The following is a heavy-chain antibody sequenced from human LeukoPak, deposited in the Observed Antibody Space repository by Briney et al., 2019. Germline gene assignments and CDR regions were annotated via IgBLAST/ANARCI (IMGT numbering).Heavy chain of an antibody. Sequence: PAGGSLRLSCAASGFTFSGSALHWVRQAPGKGLEWVSAISGSGGSTYYADSVKGRFTISRDNSKNTLYLQMNSLRAEDTAIYYCAKSGTYDYVWGSPHFDFWGQGTLVTVSS. CDR1: GFTFSGSA. CDR3: AKSGTYDYVWGSPHFDF. D-gene: IGHD3-16*01. V-gene: IGHV3-23*01. J-gene: IGHJ4*02. CDR2: ISGSGGST.